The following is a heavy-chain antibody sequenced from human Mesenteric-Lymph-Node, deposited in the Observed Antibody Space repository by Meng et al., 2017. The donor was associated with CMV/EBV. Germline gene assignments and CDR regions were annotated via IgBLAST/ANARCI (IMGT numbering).Heavy chain of an antibody. J-gene: IGHJ4*02. V-gene: IGHV4-59*01. CDR2: IYYSGST. Sequence: LRLSCTVSGGPISSYYWSWIRQPPGKGLEWIGYIYYSGSTNYNPSLKSRVTISVDTSKNKFSLKLSSVTAADTAVYYCARSRASLAYWGQGMLVTVSS. CDR3: ARSRASLAY. CDR1: GGPISSYY.